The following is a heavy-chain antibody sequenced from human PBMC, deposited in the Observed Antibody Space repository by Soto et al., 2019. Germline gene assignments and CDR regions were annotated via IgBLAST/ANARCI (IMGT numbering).Heavy chain of an antibody. J-gene: IGHJ5*02. CDR3: AKGGLTLEWLLGFDP. CDR2: ISYDGSNK. Sequence: GGSLRLSCAASGFTFSSYGMHWVRQAPGKGLEWVAVISYDGSNKYYADSVKGRFTISRDNSKNTLYLQMNSLRAEDTAVYYCAKGGLTLEWLLGFDPWGQGTLVTVSS. D-gene: IGHD3-3*01. CDR1: GFTFSSYG. V-gene: IGHV3-30*18.